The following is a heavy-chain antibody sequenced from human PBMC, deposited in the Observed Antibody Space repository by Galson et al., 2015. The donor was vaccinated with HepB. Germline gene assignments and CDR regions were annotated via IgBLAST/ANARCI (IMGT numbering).Heavy chain of an antibody. CDR1: GFTVSSSY. J-gene: IGHJ4*02. D-gene: IGHD5-12*01. Sequence: SLRLSCAASGFTVSSSYMSWVRQAPGKGLEWVSVIYSGGSTYYADSVKGRFTISRDNSKNTLCLQMNSLRAEDTAVYYCASGQPSGWGYVFDYWGQGTLVTVSS. CDR3: ASGQPSGWGYVFDY. CDR2: IYSGGST. V-gene: IGHV3-66*01.